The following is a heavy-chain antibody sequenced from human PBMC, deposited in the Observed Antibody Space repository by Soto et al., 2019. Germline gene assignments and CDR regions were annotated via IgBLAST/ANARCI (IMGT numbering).Heavy chain of an antibody. D-gene: IGHD2-15*01. J-gene: IGHJ6*02. CDR2: IYYSGST. CDR3: ARIPASDYCSGGSCTPHYGMDV. Sequence: SETLSPTCPVSAGSISILSYYWGWIRQPPGKGLEWFGRIYYSGSTYYNPSLKSRVTISVDTSKNQFSLKLSSVTAADTAGYYCARIPASDYCSGGSCTPHYGMDVWGQGTTVTVSS. V-gene: IGHV4-39*01. CDR1: AGSISILSYY.